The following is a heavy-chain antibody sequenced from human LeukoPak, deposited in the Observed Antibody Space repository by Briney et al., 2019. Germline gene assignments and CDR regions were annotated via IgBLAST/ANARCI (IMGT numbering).Heavy chain of an antibody. Sequence: ASVKVSCKASGYTFSNYHIHWVRQAPGQGLEWMGLINPSGGSTNYAQKFQGRVTITADKSTSTAYMELSSLRSEDTAVYYCAREVAAGDNNWFDPWGQGTLVTVSS. CDR2: INPSGGST. CDR3: AREVAAGDNNWFDP. CDR1: GYTFSNYH. D-gene: IGHD6-13*01. V-gene: IGHV1-46*01. J-gene: IGHJ5*02.